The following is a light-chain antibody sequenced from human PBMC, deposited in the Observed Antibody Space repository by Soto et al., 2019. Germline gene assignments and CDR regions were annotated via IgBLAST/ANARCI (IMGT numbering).Light chain of an antibody. CDR2: LGS. Sequence: IALTQSPLSLPVTPGEPASISCRSSQTLLHGNGYNYLDWYLQKPGQSPQLLIYLGSNRASGVLDRFSGSGSGTDFTLKISRVEAEDVGIFYCMQGLRPMYTFGQGTKLEIK. V-gene: IGKV2-28*01. J-gene: IGKJ2*01. CDR1: QTLLHGNGYNY. CDR3: MQGLRPMYT.